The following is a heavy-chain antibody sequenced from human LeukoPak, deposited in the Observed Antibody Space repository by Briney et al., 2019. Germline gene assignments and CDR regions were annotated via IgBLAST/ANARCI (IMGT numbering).Heavy chain of an antibody. Sequence: QPGGSLRLSCAASGFTFSSYAMTWVRQAPGKGLEWVSTISDNAQEGLEWVSFIRRSGLTTKYADSVKGRFTISRDNSKNTLYLQMNSLRAEDTAVYYCAKPGRVAVAGQYYFDYWGQGTLVTVSS. CDR3: AKPGRVAVAGQYYFDY. CDR2: IRRSGLTT. D-gene: IGHD6-19*01. V-gene: IGHV3-23*01. CDR1: GFTFSSYA. J-gene: IGHJ4*02.